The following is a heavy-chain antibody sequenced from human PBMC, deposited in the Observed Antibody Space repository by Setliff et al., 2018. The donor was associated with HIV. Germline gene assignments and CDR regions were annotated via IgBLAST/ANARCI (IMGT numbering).Heavy chain of an antibody. J-gene: IGHJ6*03. CDR1: GASISNSNSY. CDR2: VYQSGST. D-gene: IGHD3-3*01. Sequence: SETLSLTCTVYGASISNSNSYWGWIRQPPGKRLEWLGSVYQSGSTSYNPSLSSRFTATRDNARNSLFLQMSSLRVEDTGVYYCARGGTEGNFWTGYTYYYYMDLWGKGTTVTVSS. CDR3: ARGGTEGNFWTGYTYYYYMDL. V-gene: IGHV4-39*01.